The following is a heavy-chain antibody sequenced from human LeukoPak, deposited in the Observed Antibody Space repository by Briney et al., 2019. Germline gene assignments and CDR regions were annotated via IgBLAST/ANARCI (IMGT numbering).Heavy chain of an antibody. D-gene: IGHD6-19*01. Sequence: GGSLRLSCAASGFTFSSYAMHWVRQAPGKGLEWVAVISYDGSSKYYADSVKGRFTISRDNSKNTLYLQMNSLRAEDTAVYYCAREAIIAVAGSHFDYWGQGTLVTVSS. CDR2: ISYDGSSK. V-gene: IGHV3-30*04. CDR3: AREAIIAVAGSHFDY. CDR1: GFTFSSYA. J-gene: IGHJ4*02.